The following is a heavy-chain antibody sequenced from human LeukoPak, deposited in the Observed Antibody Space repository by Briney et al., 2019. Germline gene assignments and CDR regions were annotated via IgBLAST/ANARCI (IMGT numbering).Heavy chain of an antibody. CDR2: IKQDGSEK. Sequence: GGSLRLSCAASGFTFSSYWMSWVRQAPGKGLEWVANIKQDGSEKYYVDSVKGRFTISRDNAKNSLYLQMNSLRAEDTAVYYCARANNWNTCDAFDIWGQGTMVTVSS. J-gene: IGHJ3*02. V-gene: IGHV3-7*03. D-gene: IGHD1-20*01. CDR1: GFTFSSYW. CDR3: ARANNWNTCDAFDI.